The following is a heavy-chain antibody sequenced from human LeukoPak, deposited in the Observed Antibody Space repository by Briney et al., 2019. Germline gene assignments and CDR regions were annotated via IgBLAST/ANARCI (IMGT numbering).Heavy chain of an antibody. CDR1: GFTFSSYS. CDR3: ARDGSGWHFDY. V-gene: IGHV3-21*01. J-gene: IGHJ4*02. D-gene: IGHD6-19*01. CDR2: ISSSSSYI. Sequence: GGSLRLSCAASGFTFSSYSMKWVRQAPGKGLEWVSSISSSSSYIYYADSVKGRFTISRDNAKNSLYLQMNSLRAEDTAVYYCARDGSGWHFDYWGQGTLVTVSS.